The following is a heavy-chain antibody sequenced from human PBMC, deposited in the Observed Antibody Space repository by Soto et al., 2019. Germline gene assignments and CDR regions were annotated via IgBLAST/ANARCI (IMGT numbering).Heavy chain of an antibody. Sequence: QLQLVESGGGVVQPGTSLRLSCTASGFKFSTTAIHWVRQAPGKGLEWVAVIWYDGTREFYGDSVKGRFNISRDNSKNTLYLQMNNLTVEATAVYYCARDGVQYYNPSGSHIYWYFELWGRGTMVTVSS. CDR3: ARDGVQYYNPSGSHIYWYFEL. D-gene: IGHD1-1*01. V-gene: IGHV3-33*01. CDR2: IWYDGTRE. J-gene: IGHJ2*01. CDR1: GFKFSTTA.